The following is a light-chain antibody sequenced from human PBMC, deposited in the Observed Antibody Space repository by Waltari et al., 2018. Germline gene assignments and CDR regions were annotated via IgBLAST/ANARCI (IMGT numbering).Light chain of an antibody. V-gene: IGLV1-44*01. Sequence: QSVLTQPPSASETPGQRVTISCSGSSSNIGSNTVNWYQQLPGTAPKLLIYSNSHRPSGVPDRFSGSKSGTSAPLAISGLQSEDEADYYCAAWDDSLNGWVFGGGTKLTVL. J-gene: IGLJ3*02. CDR2: SNS. CDR3: AAWDDSLNGWV. CDR1: SSNIGSNT.